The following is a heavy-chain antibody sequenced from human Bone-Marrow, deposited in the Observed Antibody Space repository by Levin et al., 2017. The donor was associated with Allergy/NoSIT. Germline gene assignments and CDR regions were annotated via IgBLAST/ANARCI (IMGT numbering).Heavy chain of an antibody. D-gene: IGHD2-21*02. CDR1: GGTFSSYT. CDR2: IIPILGIA. Sequence: SVKVSCKASGGTFSSYTISWVRQAPGQGLEWMGRIIPILGIANYAQKFQGRVTITADKSTSTAYMELSSLRSEDTAVYYCARDQCGGDCYSLGWYYYYGMDVWGQGTTVTVSS. V-gene: IGHV1-69*04. J-gene: IGHJ6*02. CDR3: ARDQCGGDCYSLGWYYYYGMDV.